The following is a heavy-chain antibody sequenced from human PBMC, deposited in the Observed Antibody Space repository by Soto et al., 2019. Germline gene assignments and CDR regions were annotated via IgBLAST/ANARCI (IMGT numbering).Heavy chain of an antibody. CDR1: GYTFTSYY. J-gene: IGHJ5*02. CDR3: ARDPIPYCSGGSCYSSSWFDP. CDR2: INPSGGST. V-gene: IGHV1-46*01. D-gene: IGHD2-15*01. Sequence: ASVKVSFKASGYTFTSYYMHWVRQAPGQGLEWMGIINPSGGSTSYAQKFQGGVTMTRDTSTSTVYMELSSLRSEDTAVYYCARDPIPYCSGGSCYSSSWFDPWGQGTLVTVSS.